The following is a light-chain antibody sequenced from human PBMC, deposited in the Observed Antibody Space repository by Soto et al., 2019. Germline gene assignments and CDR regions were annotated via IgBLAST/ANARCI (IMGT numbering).Light chain of an antibody. CDR2: GNN. CDR3: QSYDSSLSAHVV. CDR1: SSNIGAGYD. V-gene: IGLV1-40*01. Sequence: QSVLTQPPSVSGAPGRRVTISCTGSSSNIGAGYDVHWYQQLPGTAPKLLIYGNNNRPSGVPDRFSGSKSGTSASLAITGLQAEDEADYYCQSYDSSLSAHVVFGGGTKLTVL. J-gene: IGLJ2*01.